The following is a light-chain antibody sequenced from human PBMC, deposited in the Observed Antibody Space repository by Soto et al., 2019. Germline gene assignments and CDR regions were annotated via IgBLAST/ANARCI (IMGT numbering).Light chain of an antibody. Sequence: QSVLRQPASVSGSPGQSITLSCTGTSSDVGGYNYVSWYQQHPGKAPKLMIYDVSNRPSGVSNRFSGSKSGNTASLTISGLQAEDEADYYCSSYTSSSTYVFGTGTKVTVL. CDR3: SSYTSSSTYV. CDR2: DVS. V-gene: IGLV2-14*01. CDR1: SSDVGGYNY. J-gene: IGLJ1*01.